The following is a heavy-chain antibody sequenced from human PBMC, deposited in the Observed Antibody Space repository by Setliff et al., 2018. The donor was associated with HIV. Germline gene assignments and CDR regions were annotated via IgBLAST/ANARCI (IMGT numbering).Heavy chain of an antibody. V-gene: IGHV4-39*01. CDR1: GGFVSRSSYY. D-gene: IGHD6-6*01. CDR3: VRMEATRPPRGLDY. CDR2: IYYNGDT. J-gene: IGHJ4*02. Sequence: SETLSLTCAVSGGFVSRSSYYWGWIRQPRGKRLEWIGTIYYNGDTQYNPSFKSRVIMSVDTSKNQFSLRLISVTAADTAVYYCVRMEATRPPRGLDYWGPGTLVTVSS.